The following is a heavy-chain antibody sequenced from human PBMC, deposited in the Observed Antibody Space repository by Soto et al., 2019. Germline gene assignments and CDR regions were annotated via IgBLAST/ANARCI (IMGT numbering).Heavy chain of an antibody. V-gene: IGHV1-18*01. CDR2: ISAYNGNT. Sequence: ASVKVSCKASGYTFTSYGIGWVRQAPGQGLEWMGWISAYNGNTNYAQKLQGRVTMTTDTSTSTAYMELRSLRSDDTAVYYCARGWGSVVTSFACDYWGQGTLVTVSS. CDR3: ARGWGSVVTSFACDY. J-gene: IGHJ4*02. D-gene: IGHD2-21*02. CDR1: GYTFTSYG.